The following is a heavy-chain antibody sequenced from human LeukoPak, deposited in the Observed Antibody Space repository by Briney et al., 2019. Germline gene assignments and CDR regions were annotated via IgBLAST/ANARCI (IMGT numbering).Heavy chain of an antibody. CDR1: GGSISSYY. Sequence: LETLSLTCTVSGGSISSYYWSWMRQPPGKGLEWIGYIYYSGSTNYNPSLKSRVTISVDTSKNQFSLKLSSVTAADTAVYYCARSDSGYDLPDYWGQGTLVTVSS. J-gene: IGHJ4*02. CDR3: ARSDSGYDLPDY. V-gene: IGHV4-59*01. CDR2: IYYSGST. D-gene: IGHD5-12*01.